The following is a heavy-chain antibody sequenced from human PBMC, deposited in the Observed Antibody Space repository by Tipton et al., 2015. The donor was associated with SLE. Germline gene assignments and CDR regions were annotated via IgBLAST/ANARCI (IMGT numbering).Heavy chain of an antibody. CDR1: GGSFSGYY. J-gene: IGHJ5*02. CDR3: ARAVNDYGDYGGWFDP. D-gene: IGHD4-17*01. Sequence: TLSLTCAVYGGSFSGYYWSWIRQPPGKGLEWIGEINHSGSTNYNPSLTSRVTISVDTSKNQFSLKLRAVTAADTAVYYCARAVNDYGDYGGWFDPWGQGTLVTVSS. CDR2: INHSGST. V-gene: IGHV4-34*01.